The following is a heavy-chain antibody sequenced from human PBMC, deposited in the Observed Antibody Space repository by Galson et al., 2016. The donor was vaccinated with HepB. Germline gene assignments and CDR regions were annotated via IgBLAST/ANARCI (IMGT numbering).Heavy chain of an antibody. Sequence: SLRLSCAASGFTFNTYGMYWVRQAPGKGLEWVALISYDGSNKYYGDSVKGRFTISRENSKNTLFLQMNSLGVEETAVYFCAKDQDNCYTHRFCYGMVVWGQGTTFTVSS. CDR3: AKDQDNCYTHRFCYGMVV. J-gene: IGHJ6*02. D-gene: IGHD2-21*01. CDR2: ISYDGSNK. V-gene: IGHV3-30*18. CDR1: GFTFNTYG.